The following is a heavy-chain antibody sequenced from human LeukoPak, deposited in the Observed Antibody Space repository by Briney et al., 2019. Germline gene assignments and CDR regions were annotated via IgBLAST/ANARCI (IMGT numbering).Heavy chain of an antibody. Sequence: GGPLRLSCAASGLTFSSYWMSWVRQAPGKGPEWVANIKPDGSGKYYVDSVKGRFTISRDNAENSLFLHMNSRRAEDTAVYYCSRCAVAAAGDYWGRGTLVTVSS. CDR3: SRCAVAAAGDY. J-gene: IGHJ4*02. CDR2: IKPDGSGK. CDR1: GLTFSSYW. V-gene: IGHV3-7*01. D-gene: IGHD6-13*01.